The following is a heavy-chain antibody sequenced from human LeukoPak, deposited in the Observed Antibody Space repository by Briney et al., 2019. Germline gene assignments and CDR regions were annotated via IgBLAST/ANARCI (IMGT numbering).Heavy chain of an antibody. J-gene: IGHJ4*02. Sequence: GGSLRLSCAASGFTFSSYAMSWVRQAPGKGLEWVSAISGSGGSTYYADSVKGRFTISRDNSKNTLYLQMNSLRAEDTAVYYCAPIGGYYDSSGYQMGLGYWGQGTLVPVPS. CDR3: APIGGYYDSSGYQMGLGY. D-gene: IGHD3-22*01. V-gene: IGHV3-23*01. CDR2: ISGSGGST. CDR1: GFTFSSYA.